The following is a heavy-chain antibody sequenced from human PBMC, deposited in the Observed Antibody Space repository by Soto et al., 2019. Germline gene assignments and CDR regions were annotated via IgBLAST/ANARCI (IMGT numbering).Heavy chain of an antibody. V-gene: IGHV4-31*03. CDR2: IYYSGST. CDR3: AAGGLHPFTNYYYGMDV. Sequence: LSLTCTVSGGSISSGGYYWSWIRQHPGKGLEWIGYIYYSGSTYYNPSLKSRVTISVDTSKNQFSLKLSSVTAADTAVYYCAAGGLHPFTNYYYGMDVWGQGTTVTVSS. D-gene: IGHD1-1*01. J-gene: IGHJ6*02. CDR1: GGSISSGGYY.